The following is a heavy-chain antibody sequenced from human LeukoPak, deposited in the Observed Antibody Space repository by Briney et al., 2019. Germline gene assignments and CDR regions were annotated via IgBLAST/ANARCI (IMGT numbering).Heavy chain of an antibody. J-gene: IGHJ6*02. CDR2: FDPEDGET. D-gene: IGHD4-11*01. CDR1: GYTLTELS. V-gene: IGHV1-24*01. Sequence: ASVKVSCKVSGYTLTELSMHWVRQAPGKGLEWMGGFDPEDGETIYAQKLQGRVTMTTDTSTSTAYMELRSLRSDDTAVYYCARDPQLQYYGMDVWGQGTTVTVSS. CDR3: ARDPQLQYYGMDV.